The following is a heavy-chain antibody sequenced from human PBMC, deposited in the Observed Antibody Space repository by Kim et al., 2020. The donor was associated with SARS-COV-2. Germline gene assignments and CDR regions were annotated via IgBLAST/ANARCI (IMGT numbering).Heavy chain of an antibody. CDR1: GGSISSNNW. Sequence: SETLSLTCAVSGGSISSNNWWSWVRQPPTKGLEGIGEVYHGGSANYNRSLKSRVTISLDKSKNQFSLKLTSVTAGDTAMYYCARNRCSDISCYTYLDSWGQGTLVTVSS. CDR2: VYHGGSA. CDR3: ARNRCSDISCYTYLDS. V-gene: IGHV4-4*02. J-gene: IGHJ4*02. D-gene: IGHD2-2*02.